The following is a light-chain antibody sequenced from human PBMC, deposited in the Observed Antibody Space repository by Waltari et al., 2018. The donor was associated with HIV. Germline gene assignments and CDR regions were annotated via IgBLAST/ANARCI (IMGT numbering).Light chain of an antibody. CDR3: QQYYSTPFT. V-gene: IGKV4-1*01. J-gene: IGKJ3*01. Sequence: IEMKQSPGSLAGARGERASINCKSSQSVLYSSNNKNYLAWYQQKPGQPPKLLIYWASTRESGVPDRFSGSGSGTDFTLTISSLQAEDVAVYYCQQYYSTPFTFGPGTKVDXK. CDR2: WAS. CDR1: QSVLYSSNNKNY.